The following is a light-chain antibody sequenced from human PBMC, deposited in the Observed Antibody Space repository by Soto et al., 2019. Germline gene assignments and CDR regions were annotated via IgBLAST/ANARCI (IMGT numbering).Light chain of an antibody. J-gene: IGKJ3*01. CDR2: AAS. CDR3: QQSYSTRFS. V-gene: IGKV1-39*01. Sequence: DIQMTQSPSSLSASVGDRVTITCRASQTIIRYLNWYQQKPGRAPNLLIYAASNLQSGVPSRFSGSASGTEFTLTISSLQPEDFATYDCQQSYSTRFSFGPGTKVEIK. CDR1: QTIIRY.